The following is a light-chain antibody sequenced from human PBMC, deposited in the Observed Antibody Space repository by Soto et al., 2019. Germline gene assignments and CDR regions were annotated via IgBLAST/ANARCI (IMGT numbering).Light chain of an antibody. V-gene: IGKV1-5*03. CDR2: KAS. CDR1: QSISTW. Sequence: DIQMTQSPSTLSASVLHRVTITCRASQSISTWLAWYQQKPGKAPNLLIYKASSLESGVPSRFSGSGSGTEFTLTISSLQPDDFATYYCHHYNSYPITFGQGTRLEIK. J-gene: IGKJ5*01. CDR3: HHYNSYPIT.